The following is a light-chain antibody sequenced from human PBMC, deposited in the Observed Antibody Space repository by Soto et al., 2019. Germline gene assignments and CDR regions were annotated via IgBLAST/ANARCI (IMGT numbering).Light chain of an antibody. CDR3: QQRSNWPPIT. CDR2: DAS. CDR1: QSVDIS. Sequence: EIVLTQSPDTLSASVLERVLIXCRPSQSVDISLAWYQQKPGQAPRLLIYDASNRATGIPARFSGSGSGTDFTLTISSLEPEDFAVYYCQQRSNWPPITFGQGTRLEIK. V-gene: IGKV3-11*01. J-gene: IGKJ5*01.